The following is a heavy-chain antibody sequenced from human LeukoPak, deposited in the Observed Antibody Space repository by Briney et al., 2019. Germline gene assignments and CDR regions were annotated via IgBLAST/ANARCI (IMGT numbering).Heavy chain of an antibody. J-gene: IGHJ4*02. CDR3: ARAISRGATPDY. Sequence: GGSLRLSCAASGFTFSSYSMNWVRQAPGKGLEWVSSISSSSSYIYYADSVKGRFTISRDNAKNSLYLQMNSLRAEDTAVYYCARAISRGATPDYWGQGTLVTVSS. V-gene: IGHV3-21*01. CDR1: GFTFSSYS. D-gene: IGHD5-12*01. CDR2: ISSSSSYI.